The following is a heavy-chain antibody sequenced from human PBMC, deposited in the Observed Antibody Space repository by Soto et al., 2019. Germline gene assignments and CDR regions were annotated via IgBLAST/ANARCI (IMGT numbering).Heavy chain of an antibody. V-gene: IGHV1-69*13. D-gene: IGHD2-8*01. J-gene: IGHJ4*02. CDR1: GGTFSSYA. CDR3: ARVSVKYFTNGVCDHFDY. Sequence: SVKVSCKASGGTFSSYAISWVRQAPGQGLEWMGGIIPIFGTANYAQKIQGRVTITADESTSTAYMEMSSLRSEDTTGYYCARVSVKYFTNGVCDHFDYWGQGTLVTVSS. CDR2: IIPIFGTA.